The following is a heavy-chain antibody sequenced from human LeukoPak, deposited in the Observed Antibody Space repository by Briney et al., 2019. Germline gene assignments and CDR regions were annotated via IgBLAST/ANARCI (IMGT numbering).Heavy chain of an antibody. CDR1: GFTFSDHY. J-gene: IGHJ4*02. Sequence: PGGSLRLSCAASGFTFSDHYMDWVRQAPGKGLEWVGRTRNKANSYTTEYAASVKGRFTISRDDSKNSLYPQINSLKTEDTAVYYCARVFGDRFDYWGQGTLVTVSS. CDR3: ARVFGDRFDY. CDR2: TRNKANSYTT. V-gene: IGHV3-72*01. D-gene: IGHD2-21*02.